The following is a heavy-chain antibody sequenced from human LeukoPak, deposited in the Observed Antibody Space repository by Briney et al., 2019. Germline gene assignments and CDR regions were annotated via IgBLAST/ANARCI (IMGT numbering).Heavy chain of an antibody. CDR1: GGSISSSSYY. Sequence: KPSETLSLTCTVSGGSISSSSYYWGWIRQPPGKGLEWSGSIYYSGSTYYNPSLKSPVTISVDTSKNQFSLKLSSVTAADTAVYYCARQRLAAAAPFDYWGQGTLVTVSS. J-gene: IGHJ4*02. V-gene: IGHV4-39*01. CDR2: IYYSGST. D-gene: IGHD6-13*01. CDR3: ARQRLAAAAPFDY.